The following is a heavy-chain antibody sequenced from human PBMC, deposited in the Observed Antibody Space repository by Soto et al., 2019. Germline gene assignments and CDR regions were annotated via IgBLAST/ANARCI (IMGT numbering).Heavy chain of an antibody. CDR2: ISFDGSER. Sequence: QVQLVESGGGVVQPGTSLRLSCVVSGLTFRDSGMHWVRQAPGKGLEWVAVISFDGSERHYRDSVKGRFSISRDNSRHTLYLQMHSLRGDDSAVYYCENEKAGVRSYYGMDVWGQGSTVTVSS. CDR3: ENEKAGVRSYYGMDV. CDR1: GLTFRDSG. D-gene: IGHD3-10*01. J-gene: IGHJ6*02. V-gene: IGHV3-30*18.